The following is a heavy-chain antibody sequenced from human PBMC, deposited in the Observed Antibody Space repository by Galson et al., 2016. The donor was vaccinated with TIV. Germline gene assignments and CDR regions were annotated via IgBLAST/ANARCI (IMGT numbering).Heavy chain of an antibody. V-gene: IGHV3-23*01. CDR1: GFTFGSYA. D-gene: IGHD5-18*01. CDR2: IGGSGGSP. Sequence: SLRLSCAASGFTFGSYAMNWVRQAPGKGLEWVSSIGGSGGSPYYTDSVKGRFTISRVSSKNTVFLQMNSLRAEDTAIYYCAKDRQWIPSTLDHWGQGTLVTVSS. J-gene: IGHJ4*02. CDR3: AKDRQWIPSTLDH.